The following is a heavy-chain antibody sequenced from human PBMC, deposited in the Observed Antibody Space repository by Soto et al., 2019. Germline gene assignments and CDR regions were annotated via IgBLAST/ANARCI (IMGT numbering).Heavy chain of an antibody. D-gene: IGHD3-22*01. V-gene: IGHV1-69*01. Sequence: QVQLVQSGAEVKKPGSSVKVSCKASGGTFSSYAISWVRQAPGQGLEWMGGIIPIFGTANYAQKVQGRVTITADESTSTADMELSSLRSEDTAVYYCASSINYYDSSGYYREMYYFDYWGQGTLVTVSS. J-gene: IGHJ4*02. CDR2: IIPIFGTA. CDR3: ASSINYYDSSGYYREMYYFDY. CDR1: GGTFSSYA.